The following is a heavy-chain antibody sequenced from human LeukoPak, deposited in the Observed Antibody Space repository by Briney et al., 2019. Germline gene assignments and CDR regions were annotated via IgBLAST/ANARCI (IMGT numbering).Heavy chain of an antibody. Sequence: ASVKVSCKASGYTFTSYYMHWVRQAPGQGLEWMGIINPSGGSTSYAQKFQGRVTMTRDTSTSTVYMELSSLRSEDTAVYYCARDRELSPPLYGVDVWGQGTTVTVSS. D-gene: IGHD1-26*01. CDR3: ARDRELSPPLYGVDV. CDR2: INPSGGST. CDR1: GYTFTSYY. V-gene: IGHV1-46*01. J-gene: IGHJ6*02.